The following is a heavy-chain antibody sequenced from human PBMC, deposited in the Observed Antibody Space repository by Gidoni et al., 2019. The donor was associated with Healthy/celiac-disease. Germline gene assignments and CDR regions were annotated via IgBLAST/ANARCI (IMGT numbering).Heavy chain of an antibody. CDR2: INHSGSP. D-gene: IGHD1-26*01. CDR1: GGSFSGYY. CDR3: ARAPILVGARSDAFDI. V-gene: IGHV4-34*01. Sequence: QVQLQQWGAGLLKPSETLSLTCAVYGGSFSGYYWSWIRQPPGKGLAWIGEINHSGSPNYNPSLKSRVTISVDTSKNQFSLKLSSVTAADTAVYYCARAPILVGARSDAFDIWGQGTMVTVSS. J-gene: IGHJ3*02.